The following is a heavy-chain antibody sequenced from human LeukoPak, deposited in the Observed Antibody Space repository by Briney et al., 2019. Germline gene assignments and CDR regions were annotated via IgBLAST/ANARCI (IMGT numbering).Heavy chain of an antibody. CDR3: ARERAGLVSIHDFDI. V-gene: IGHV3-7*01. Sequence: PGGSLRLSCAASGFTFSSYWMSWVRQAPGKGLEWVANIKQDGSEKYYVDSVKGRFTISRDNAKNSLYLQMNSLRAEDTAVYYCARERAGLVSIHDFDIWGQGTMVTVSS. D-gene: IGHD4-11*01. CDR1: GFTFSSYW. J-gene: IGHJ3*02. CDR2: IKQDGSEK.